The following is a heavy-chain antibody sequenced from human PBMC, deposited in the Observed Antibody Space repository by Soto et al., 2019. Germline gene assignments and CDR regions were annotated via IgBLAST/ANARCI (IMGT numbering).Heavy chain of an antibody. V-gene: IGHV1-2*04. J-gene: IGHJ6*02. CDR1: GYTFTGYY. CDR3: ARDICSGGSCPTAYYYGTDV. Sequence: GASVKVSCKASGYTFTGYYMHWVRQAPGQGLEWMGWINPNSGGTNYAQKFQGWVTMTRDTSISTAYMELSRLRSDDTAVYYCARDICSGGSCPTAYYYGTDVWGQGTTVTVSS. CDR2: INPNSGGT. D-gene: IGHD2-15*01.